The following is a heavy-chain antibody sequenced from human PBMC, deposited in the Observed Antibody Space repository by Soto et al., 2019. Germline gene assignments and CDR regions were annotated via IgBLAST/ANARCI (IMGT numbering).Heavy chain of an antibody. CDR3: AKAIAVDVNYYYYGMDV. CDR1: GFTFSSYA. V-gene: IGHV3-30-3*01. Sequence: GGSLRLSCAASGFTFSSYAMHWVRQAPGKGLEWVAVISYDGSNKYYADSVKGRFTISRDNAKNTLYLQMNSLRAEDTAVYYCAKAIAVDVNYYYYGMDVWGQGTTATVS. D-gene: IGHD6-19*01. J-gene: IGHJ6*02. CDR2: ISYDGSNK.